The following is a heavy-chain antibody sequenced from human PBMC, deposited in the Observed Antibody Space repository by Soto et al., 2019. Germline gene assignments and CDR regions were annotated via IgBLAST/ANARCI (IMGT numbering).Heavy chain of an antibody. CDR3: ARDPAIAVAGLNYFDY. V-gene: IGHV1-69*04. J-gene: IGHJ4*02. Sequence: ASVNVSCKASGGTFSSYTISWVRQDPGQGLEWMGRIIPILGIANYAQKFQGRVTITADKSTSTAYMELSSLRSEETAVYYCARDPAIAVAGLNYFDYWGQGTLVTVSS. CDR1: GGTFSSYT. CDR2: IIPILGIA. D-gene: IGHD6-19*01.